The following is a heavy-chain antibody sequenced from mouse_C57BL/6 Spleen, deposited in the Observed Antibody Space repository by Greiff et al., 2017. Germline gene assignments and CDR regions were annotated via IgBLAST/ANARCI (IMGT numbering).Heavy chain of an antibody. CDR3: ARVGDYGSPWYFDV. V-gene: IGHV1-22*01. J-gene: IGHJ1*03. CDR1: GYTFTDYN. CDR2: INPNNGGT. D-gene: IGHD2-1*01. Sequence: VQLQQSGPELVKPGASVKMSCKASGYTFTDYNMHWVKQSHGKSLEWIGYINPNNGGTSYNQKFKGKATLTVNKSSSTAYMELRSLTSEDSAVYYCARVGDYGSPWYFDVWGTGTTVTVSS.